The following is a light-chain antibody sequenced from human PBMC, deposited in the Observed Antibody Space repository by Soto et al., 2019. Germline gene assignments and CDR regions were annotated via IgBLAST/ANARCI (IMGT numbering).Light chain of an antibody. CDR2: DAT. CDR3: QQYGDWPRYT. Sequence: TVITQAPATLSVSPGEVATLSCRASQTINRNVAWYQQRPGQAPRLLIYDATIRATGTPARFSGSGSGTDFSLTISSLQSEDFAVYYCQQYGDWPRYTFGQGTKLEIK. V-gene: IGKV3-15*01. J-gene: IGKJ2*01. CDR1: QTINRN.